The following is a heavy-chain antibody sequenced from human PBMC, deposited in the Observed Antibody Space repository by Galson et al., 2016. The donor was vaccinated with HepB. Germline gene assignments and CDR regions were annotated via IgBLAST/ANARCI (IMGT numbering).Heavy chain of an antibody. J-gene: IGHJ6*03. CDR2: VSGYNGNT. V-gene: IGHV1-18*04. Sequence: SVKVSCKVSGYTFRSYGISWVRQAPGQGLQWMGWVSGYNGNTNYAQKFQGRVTMTTDTSTNTAYMELRGLRFDDTAVYYCARISHLTIFGVVPYYYYYYMDGWGKGTTVTVSS. D-gene: IGHD3-3*01. CDR3: ARISHLTIFGVVPYYYYYYMDG. CDR1: GYTFRSYG.